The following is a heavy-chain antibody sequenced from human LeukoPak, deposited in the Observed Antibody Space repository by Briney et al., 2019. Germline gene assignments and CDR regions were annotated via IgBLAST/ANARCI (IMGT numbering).Heavy chain of an antibody. D-gene: IGHD3-22*01. Sequence: GGSLRLSCAASGFTFSSYSMNWVRQAPGKGLEWVSSISSSSSYIYYADSVKGRFTISRDNAKNSLYLQMNSLRAEDTAVYYCARAHAAKSSLAPHSSPFWGQGTLVTVSS. CDR1: GFTFSSYS. CDR2: ISSSSSYI. J-gene: IGHJ4*02. CDR3: ARAHAAKSSLAPHSSPF. V-gene: IGHV3-21*01.